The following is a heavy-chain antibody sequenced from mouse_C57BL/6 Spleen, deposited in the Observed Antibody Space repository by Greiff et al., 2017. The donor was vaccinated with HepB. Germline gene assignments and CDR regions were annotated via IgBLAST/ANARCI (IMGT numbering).Heavy chain of an antibody. Sequence: EVQLQESGPGLVKPSQSLSLTCSVTGYSITSGYYWNWIRQFPGNKLEWMGYISYDGSNNYNPSLKNRISITRDTSKNQFFLKLNSVTTEDTATYYCAREFITTVFDYWGQGTTLTVSS. J-gene: IGHJ2*01. D-gene: IGHD1-1*01. V-gene: IGHV3-6*01. CDR3: AREFITTVFDY. CDR2: ISYDGSN. CDR1: GYSITSGYY.